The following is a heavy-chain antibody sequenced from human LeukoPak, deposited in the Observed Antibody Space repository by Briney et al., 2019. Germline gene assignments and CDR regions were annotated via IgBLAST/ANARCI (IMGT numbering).Heavy chain of an antibody. CDR1: GFTFSSYA. Sequence: GGSLRLSCAASGFTFSSYAMSWVRQAPGKGLEWVSGISSSGYDTYYADSVKGRFTISRDNSKNTLYLQMNSLRAEDTAVYYCAKGTAMLTIWGQGTLVTVSS. J-gene: IGHJ4*02. CDR3: AKGTAMLTI. V-gene: IGHV3-23*01. CDR2: ISSSGYDT. D-gene: IGHD5-18*01.